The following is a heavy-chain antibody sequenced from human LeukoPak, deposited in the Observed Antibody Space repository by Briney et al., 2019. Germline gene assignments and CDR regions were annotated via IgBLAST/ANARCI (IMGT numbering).Heavy chain of an antibody. CDR2: ISGGGGTTYYA. V-gene: IGHV3-23*01. J-gene: IGHJ4*02. CDR1: GFTFSGYS. CDR3: AKFYDILTGYIDY. Sequence: PGGSLRLSCAASGFTFSGYSMSWVRQSPGNGLEWVSAISGGGGTTYYAYYADSVKGRFTISRHNSKNTLYLLMNSLRAEDTAVYYCAKFYDILTGYIDYWGQGTLVTVSS. D-gene: IGHD3-9*01.